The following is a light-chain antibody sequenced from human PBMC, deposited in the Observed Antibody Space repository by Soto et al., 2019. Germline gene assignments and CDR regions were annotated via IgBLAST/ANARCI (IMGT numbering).Light chain of an antibody. CDR1: SSNIGGNN. CDR3: AAWDDSLNGVV. J-gene: IGLJ2*01. CDR2: SNN. Sequence: QSVLTQPPSASGTPGQRVPISCSGSSSNIGGNNVNWYQQLPGTAPKLLIYSNNQRSSGVPDRFSVSKSGTSASLAISGLQSEDEADYYCAAWDDSLNGVVFGGGTKVTVL. V-gene: IGLV1-44*01.